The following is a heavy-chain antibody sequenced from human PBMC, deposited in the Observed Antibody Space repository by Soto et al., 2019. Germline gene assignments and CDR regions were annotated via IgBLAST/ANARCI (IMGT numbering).Heavy chain of an antibody. Sequence: PSETLSLTCAVSGGSVSATNCWNWIRQPPGKGLEWIGEINLSGTTNYNPSLKRRVTMSIDQSQNEVSLTLTAVTAADTAIYYCTRGGDPYKTGHWGQGTLVTVSS. CDR3: TRGGDPYKTGH. D-gene: IGHD2-21*01. CDR2: INLSGTT. V-gene: IGHV4-4*02. CDR1: GGSVSATNC. J-gene: IGHJ4*02.